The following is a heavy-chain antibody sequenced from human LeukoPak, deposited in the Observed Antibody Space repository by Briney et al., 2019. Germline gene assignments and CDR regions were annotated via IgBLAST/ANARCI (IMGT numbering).Heavy chain of an antibody. CDR3: ARLGIAAAGKEGD. CDR2: INPNSGGT. V-gene: IGHV1-2*02. D-gene: IGHD6-13*01. J-gene: IGHJ4*02. CDR1: GYAFTSYG. Sequence: GASVKVSCKASGYAFTSYGISWVRQAPGQGLEWMGWINPNSGGTNYAQKFQGRVTMTRDTSISTAYMELSRLRSDDTAVYYCARLGIAAAGKEGDWGQGTLVTVSS.